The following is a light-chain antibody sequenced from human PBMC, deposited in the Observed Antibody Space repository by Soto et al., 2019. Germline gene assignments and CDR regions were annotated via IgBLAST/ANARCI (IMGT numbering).Light chain of an antibody. V-gene: IGKV1-6*01. Sequence: AIQMTQSPSSLSASVGDRVTITCRASQGIRNDLGWYQQKPGKAPKLLIYAASSLQSGVPSRFSGSGSGTDFTLTISSLQPEDFATYYCQQYDNLFTFGPGTKVDIK. CDR2: AAS. J-gene: IGKJ3*01. CDR3: QQYDNLFT. CDR1: QGIRND.